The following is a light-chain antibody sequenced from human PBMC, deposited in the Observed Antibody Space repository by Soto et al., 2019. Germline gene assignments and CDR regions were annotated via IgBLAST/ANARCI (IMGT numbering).Light chain of an antibody. CDR1: QSVSNK. V-gene: IGKV3-15*01. J-gene: IGKJ4*01. CDR3: QQYNNWFT. Sequence: EIEMTQSPATMSVSPGERATLSCRASQSVSNKLAWYQQKPGQAPRLLIYGASTRATGIPARFSAIGSGTEFTLTISSLQSEDFAVYYCQQYNNWFTFGGGTKVDIK. CDR2: GAS.